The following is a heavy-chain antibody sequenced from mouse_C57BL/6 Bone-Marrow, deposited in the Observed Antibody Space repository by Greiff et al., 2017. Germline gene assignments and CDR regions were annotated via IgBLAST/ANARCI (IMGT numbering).Heavy chain of an antibody. J-gene: IGHJ1*03. CDR3: ARWYYGNSPYWYFDV. Sequence: QVQLQQPGAELVKPGASVKLSCKASGYTFTSYWMHWVKQRPGRGLEWIGRIDPNSGGTKYNEKFKRKATLTVAKPSSTAYMQLSSLTTEDSAVYYSARWYYGNSPYWYFDVWGTGTTVTVSS. CDR1: GYTFTSYW. V-gene: IGHV1-72*01. D-gene: IGHD1-1*01. CDR2: IDPNSGGT.